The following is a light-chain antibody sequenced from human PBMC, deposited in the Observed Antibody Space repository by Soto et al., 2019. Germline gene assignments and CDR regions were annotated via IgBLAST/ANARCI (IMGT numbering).Light chain of an antibody. CDR3: QQYNNWPWT. CDR2: GAS. CDR1: QSVSSN. J-gene: IGKJ1*01. V-gene: IGKV3-15*01. Sequence: ELVMTQSPATLSVSPGERATLSCRASQSVSSNLAWYQQKPGQAPRLLIYGASTRATGIPARFSGSGSGTECTLTISSLQSEDVAVYYCQQYNNWPWTFGQGTKVEIK.